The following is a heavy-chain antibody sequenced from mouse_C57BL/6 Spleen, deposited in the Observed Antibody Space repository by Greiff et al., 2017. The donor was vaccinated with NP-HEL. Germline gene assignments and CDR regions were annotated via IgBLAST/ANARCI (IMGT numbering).Heavy chain of an antibody. Sequence: VQLQQSGAELARPGASVKMSCKASGYTFTSYTMHWVQQRPGQGLAWIGYINPSSGYTKYNQKFKDKATLTADKSSSTAYLQLSSLTSEDSAVYYCARKGPGSPYAMDYWGQGTSVTVSS. CDR2: INPSSGYT. CDR1: GYTFTSYT. V-gene: IGHV1-4*01. D-gene: IGHD4-1*01. J-gene: IGHJ4*01. CDR3: ARKGPGSPYAMDY.